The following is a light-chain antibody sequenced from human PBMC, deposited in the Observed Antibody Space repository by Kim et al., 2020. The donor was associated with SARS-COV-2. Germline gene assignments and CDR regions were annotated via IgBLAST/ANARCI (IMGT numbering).Light chain of an antibody. V-gene: IGKV1-5*03. CDR3: QQYDRYPST. J-gene: IGKJ2*01. Sequence: SASLGDRVTITCRASQSISTWLAWYQQKPGKAPKLLIYLASSLESGVPSRFSGSGSGTEFTLTISSLQPDDFATYFCQQYDRYPSTFGQGTKLEI. CDR2: LAS. CDR1: QSISTW.